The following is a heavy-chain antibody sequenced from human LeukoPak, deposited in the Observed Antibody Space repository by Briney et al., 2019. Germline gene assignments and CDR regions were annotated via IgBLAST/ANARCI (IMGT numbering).Heavy chain of an antibody. CDR2: IWYDGSNK. V-gene: IGHV3-33*01. J-gene: IGHJ4*02. CDR1: GFTFSSYG. CDR3: ARDRYSSGWSNDFDY. Sequence: GGSLRLSCAASGFTFSSYGMHWVRQAPGKGLEWVAVIWYDGSNKYYADSVKGRFTISRDNSKNTLYLQMNSLRAGDTAVYYCARDRYSSGWSNDFDYWGQGTLVTVSS. D-gene: IGHD6-19*01.